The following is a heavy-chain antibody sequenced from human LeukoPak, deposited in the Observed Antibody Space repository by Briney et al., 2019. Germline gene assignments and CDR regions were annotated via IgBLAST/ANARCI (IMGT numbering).Heavy chain of an antibody. Sequence: ASVKVSCKASGYTFTSYDINWVRQATGQGLEWMGWMNPNSGNTGYAQKFQGRVTMTRNTSISTAYMELSSLRSEDTAVYYCARLLKAYYYDSSGYYYVVAGLDYWGQGTLGTVSS. CDR1: GYTFTSYD. V-gene: IGHV1-8*01. J-gene: IGHJ4*02. CDR3: ARLLKAYYYDSSGYYYVVAGLDY. CDR2: MNPNSGNT. D-gene: IGHD3-22*01.